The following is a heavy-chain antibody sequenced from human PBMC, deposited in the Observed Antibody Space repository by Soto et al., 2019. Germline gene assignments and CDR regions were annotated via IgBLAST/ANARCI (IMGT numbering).Heavy chain of an antibody. CDR1: GFTFSSYA. CDR3: ARDPPGATQSLDY. Sequence: QVQLVESGGGVVQPGRSLRLSCAASGFTFSSYAMHWVRQAPGKGLEWVAVISYDGSNKYYADSVKSRFTISRDNSKNTLYLQMNSLRAEDTAVYYCARDPPGATQSLDYWGQGTLVTVSS. V-gene: IGHV3-30-3*01. CDR2: ISYDGSNK. D-gene: IGHD1-26*01. J-gene: IGHJ4*02.